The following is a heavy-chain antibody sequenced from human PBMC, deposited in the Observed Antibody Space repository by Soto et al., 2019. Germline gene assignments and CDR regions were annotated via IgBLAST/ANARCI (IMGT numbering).Heavy chain of an antibody. CDR2: IYYSGST. CDR1: GGSIASSLYY. Sequence: SETLSLTCTVSGGSIASSLYYWGWVRQSPGKGLEWIESIYYSGSTHYNTSLKSRVTVSVDTSKNQFSLKLTSVTAADTAVYFCVSHRNYIVVSGSFFDYWSQGTLVTVSS. D-gene: IGHD6-19*01. J-gene: IGHJ4*02. CDR3: VSHRNYIVVSGSFFDY. V-gene: IGHV4-39*01.